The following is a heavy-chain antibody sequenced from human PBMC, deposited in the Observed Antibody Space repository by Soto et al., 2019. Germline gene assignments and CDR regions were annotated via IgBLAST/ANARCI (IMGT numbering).Heavy chain of an antibody. V-gene: IGHV1-8*01. CDR1: GYTFTSYD. CDR3: ARVYDDIGWYYFEH. Sequence: QVQLVQSGAEVKKPGASVKVSCKASGYTFTSYDINWVRQATGQGLEWMGWMNPNSGNSGYAQQFQGRVNINRHTSISTDYMELSNLRSEDTAVYYWARVYDDIGWYYFEHWGRGTLVTVAS. D-gene: IGHD6-19*01. J-gene: IGHJ2*01. CDR2: MNPNSGNS.